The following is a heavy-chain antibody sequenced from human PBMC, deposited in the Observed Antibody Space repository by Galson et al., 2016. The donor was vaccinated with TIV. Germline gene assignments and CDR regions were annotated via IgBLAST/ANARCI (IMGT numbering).Heavy chain of an antibody. CDR1: GFSLSIYS. CDR2: ISSSSLSI. Sequence: SLRLSCAASGFSLSIYSMNWVRQAPGKGLGWVTYISSSSLSIYYADSVKGRFTISRDNANNALYLQMNSLRAEDTAVYYCARSLAAVHYYGMDVWGQGTTVTVSS. J-gene: IGHJ6*02. V-gene: IGHV3-48*01. CDR3: ARSLAAVHYYGMDV. D-gene: IGHD6-13*01.